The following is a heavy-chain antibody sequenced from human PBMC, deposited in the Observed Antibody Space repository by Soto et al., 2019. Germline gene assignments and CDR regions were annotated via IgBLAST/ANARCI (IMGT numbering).Heavy chain of an antibody. CDR2: IYYTGTT. V-gene: IGHV4-31*03. D-gene: IGHD4-17*01. Sequence: QVQLQESGPGLVKPSQTLSLICTVSGGSINIGGYYWSWIRQHPGKGLEWIGSIYYTGTTHYNPSLKSRITISVDTSKNQFFLKVNSVTAADTAVYYCARALAYGDYSDGFDFWGQGTLVTVSS. CDR3: ARALAYGDYSDGFDF. CDR1: GGSINIGGYY. J-gene: IGHJ4*02.